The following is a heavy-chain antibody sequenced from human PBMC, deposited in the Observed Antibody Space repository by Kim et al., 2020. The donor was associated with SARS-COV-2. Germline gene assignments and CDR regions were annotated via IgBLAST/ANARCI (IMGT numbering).Heavy chain of an antibody. Sequence: ASVNVSCKASGYTFTSYAMNWVRQAPGQGLEGMGWINTNTGDPTYAQGFTGRFVFSLDTSVRPAYLQISSLKAEDTAVYYFARELYSSSWYADYWGQGTL. CDR3: ARELYSSSWYADY. V-gene: IGHV7-4-1*02. CDR1: GYTFTSYA. D-gene: IGHD6-13*01. CDR2: INTNTGDP. J-gene: IGHJ4*02.